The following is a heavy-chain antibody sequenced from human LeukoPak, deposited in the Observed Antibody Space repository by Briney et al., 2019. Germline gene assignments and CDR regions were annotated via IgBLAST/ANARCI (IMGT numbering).Heavy chain of an antibody. V-gene: IGHV4-30-4*01. CDR2: IYYSGST. J-gene: IGHJ6*04. CDR1: GGSISSGDYY. CDR3: ARGTVTVYYYYGMDV. D-gene: IGHD4-17*01. Sequence: SQTLSLTCTVSGGSISSGDYYWSWIRQPPGKGLEWIGYIYYSGSTYYNPSLKSRVTISVDTSKNQFSLKLSSVTAADTAVYYCARGTVTVYYYYGMDVWGKGTTVTVSS.